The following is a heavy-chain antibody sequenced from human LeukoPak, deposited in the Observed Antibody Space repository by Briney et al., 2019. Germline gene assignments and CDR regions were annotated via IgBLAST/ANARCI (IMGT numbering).Heavy chain of an antibody. CDR2: IRSKAYGGTT. CDR1: GFTFGDYA. D-gene: IGHD3-10*01. J-gene: IGHJ4*02. Sequence: GGSLRPSCTASGFTFGDYAMSWFRQAPGKGLEWVGFIRSKAYGGTTEYAASVKGRFTISRDDSKSIAYLQMNSLKTEDTAVYYCTGNYYGSGSYADFDYWGQGTLVTVSS. V-gene: IGHV3-49*03. CDR3: TGNYYGSGSYADFDY.